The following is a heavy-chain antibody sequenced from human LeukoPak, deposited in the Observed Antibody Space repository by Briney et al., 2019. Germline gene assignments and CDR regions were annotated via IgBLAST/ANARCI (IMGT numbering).Heavy chain of an antibody. J-gene: IGHJ6*02. CDR1: GFTFSGSA. CDR2: ISGSGDIT. D-gene: IGHD4-17*01. Sequence: GGSLRLSCAASGFTFSGSAMSWVRQAPGKGLEWVSDISGSGDITYYADSVKGRFTISRDNAKNSLYLQMNSLRAEDTAVYYCARDDPMGYGDYLYYYYGMDVWGQGTTVTVSS. CDR3: ARDDPMGYGDYLYYYYGMDV. V-gene: IGHV3-23*01.